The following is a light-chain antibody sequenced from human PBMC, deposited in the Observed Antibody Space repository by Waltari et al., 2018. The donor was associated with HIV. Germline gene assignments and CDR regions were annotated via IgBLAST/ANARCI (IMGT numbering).Light chain of an antibody. Sequence: TVMTQSPATLSVSPGERATLYCKASQNIRNNLAWYQQRRGQAPRLLIYGASTRATGVPARFSGSGSGTDFSLTISSLQSEDFAVYYCQQYNDWPPITFGGGTKVEIK. J-gene: IGKJ4*01. CDR3: QQYNDWPPIT. V-gene: IGKV3-15*01. CDR1: QNIRNN. CDR2: GAS.